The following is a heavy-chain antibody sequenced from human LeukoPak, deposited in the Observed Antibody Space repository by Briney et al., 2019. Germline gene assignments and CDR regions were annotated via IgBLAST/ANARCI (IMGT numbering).Heavy chain of an antibody. CDR1: GGSISSYY. J-gene: IGHJ4*02. V-gene: IGHV4-59*01. Sequence: PSETLSLTCTVSGGSISSYYWSWIRQPPGKGLEWIGYIYYSGSTNYNPSLKSRVTISVDTSKNQFSLKLSSVTAADTAVYYCARGPNGYSYGYGEDYWGQGTLVTVSS. CDR3: ARGPNGYSYGYGEDY. CDR2: IYYSGST. D-gene: IGHD5-18*01.